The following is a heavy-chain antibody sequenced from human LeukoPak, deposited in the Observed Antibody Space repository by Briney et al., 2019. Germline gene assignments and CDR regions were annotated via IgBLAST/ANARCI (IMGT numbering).Heavy chain of an antibody. J-gene: IGHJ4*02. Sequence: GGSLRLSCAASGFTYSSYAMSWVRQAPGKGLEWVSAISGSGGSTFYADSVKGRFTISRDNSKNTLYLQMNSLRAEDTAVYYCARDLKLATKSLDYWGQGTLVTVSS. V-gene: IGHV3-23*01. CDR1: GFTYSSYA. D-gene: IGHD6-6*01. CDR2: ISGSGGST. CDR3: ARDLKLATKSLDY.